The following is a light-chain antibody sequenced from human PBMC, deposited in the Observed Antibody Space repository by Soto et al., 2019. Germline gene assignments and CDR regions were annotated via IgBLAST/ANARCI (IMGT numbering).Light chain of an antibody. V-gene: IGKV3-20*01. CDR1: QSVSNNY. J-gene: IGKJ2*01. CDR3: QCYGSSPPHT. CDR2: GAS. Sequence: IVLTQSPGPLSLSPGEGATLSCRASQSVSNNYVAWYQQKPGQAPRLLSSGASSRATGIPDRFSGSGSGTGFTLTIRRLASEDFAVYYCQCYGSSPPHTLGQGTKLEIK.